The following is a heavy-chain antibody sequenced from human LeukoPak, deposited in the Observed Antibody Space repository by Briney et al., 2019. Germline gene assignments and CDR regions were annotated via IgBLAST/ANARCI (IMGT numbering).Heavy chain of an antibody. Sequence: GGSLRLSCAASGFTFTTWWMSWVRPASGKGLEWVANIKYDGSEIHYLDSVKGRFTSSRDNARNSLYLQMNDLRVEDTAVYYCARTKAFDFWGEGTMVIVSS. CDR1: GFTFTTWW. V-gene: IGHV3-7*01. CDR2: IKYDGSEI. CDR3: ARTKAFDF. J-gene: IGHJ3*01.